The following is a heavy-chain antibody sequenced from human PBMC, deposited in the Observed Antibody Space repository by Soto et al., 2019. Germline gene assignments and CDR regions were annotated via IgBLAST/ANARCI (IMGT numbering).Heavy chain of an antibody. D-gene: IGHD3-3*01. Sequence: SVKVSCKASGGTFSSYAISWVRQAPGQGLEWMGGIIPIFGTANYAQKFQGRVTITADKSTSTAYMELSSLRSEDTAVYYCASSNYDFWSDYRSYYYYGMDVWGQGTTVTVSS. CDR2: IIPIFGTA. CDR3: ASSNYDFWSDYRSYYYYGMDV. CDR1: GGTFSSYA. J-gene: IGHJ6*02. V-gene: IGHV1-69*06.